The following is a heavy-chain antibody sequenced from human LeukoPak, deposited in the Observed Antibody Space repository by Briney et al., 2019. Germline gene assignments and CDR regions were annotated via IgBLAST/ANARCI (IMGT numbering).Heavy chain of an antibody. CDR1: GGSISSSSYY. J-gene: IGHJ4*02. V-gene: IGHV4-39*01. Sequence: SETLSLTCTVSGGSISSSSYYWGWIRQPPGKGLEWIGSIYYSGSTYYNPSLKSRVTISVDTSKNQFSLKLSSVTAAETAVYYCARQGSGSLDYWGQGTLVTVSS. CDR2: IYYSGST. CDR3: ARQGSGSLDY. D-gene: IGHD1-26*01.